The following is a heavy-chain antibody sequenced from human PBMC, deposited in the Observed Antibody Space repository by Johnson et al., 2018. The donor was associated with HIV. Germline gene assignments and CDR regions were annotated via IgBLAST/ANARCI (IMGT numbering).Heavy chain of an antibody. V-gene: IGHV3-30*04. CDR3: ARDLNSGNYDPWFERWESGACDS. D-gene: IGHD1-26*01. Sequence: QVQLVESGGGVVQPGRSLRLSCAASGFTFSSYAMHWVRQAPGKGLEWVAVISYDGSNKYYADSVKGRFTISRDNSKNTLYLQMNILTAEDTAVYYCARDLNSGNYDPWFERWESGACDSWGQGTMVTVSS. CDR1: GFTFSSYA. J-gene: IGHJ3*02. CDR2: ISYDGSNK.